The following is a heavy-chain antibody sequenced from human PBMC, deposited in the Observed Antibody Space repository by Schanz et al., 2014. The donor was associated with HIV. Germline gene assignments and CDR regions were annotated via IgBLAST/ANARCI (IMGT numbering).Heavy chain of an antibody. J-gene: IGHJ6*02. Sequence: QVKLQQWGAGLLKPSETLSLTCAVYGGSFSNYYWSWIRQPPGKGLEWIGEINPSGSTNYNPSLKSRVTISIDTSKNQFSLKLSSVTAADTAVYYCARGTTLRNYGMDVWGQGTTVTVSS. D-gene: IGHD1-26*01. CDR1: GGSFSNYY. CDR2: INPSGST. V-gene: IGHV4-34*01. CDR3: ARGTTLRNYGMDV.